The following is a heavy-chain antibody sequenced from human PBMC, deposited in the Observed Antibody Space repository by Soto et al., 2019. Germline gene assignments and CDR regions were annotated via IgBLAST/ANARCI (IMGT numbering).Heavy chain of an antibody. V-gene: IGHV3-15*07. J-gene: IGHJ6*02. CDR2: IKSKTDGGTT. CDR1: GFTFTNAW. D-gene: IGHD2-15*01. Sequence: GGSLRLSCAASGFTFTNAWMNWVRQAPGKGLEWVGRIKSKTDGGTTDYVAPVKGRFTISRDDSKNTLYLQMNSLTTEDTAVYYCSTDRGVVVLATNSPTPVMDVLCHGTSVTISS. CDR3: STDRGVVVLATNSPTPVMDV.